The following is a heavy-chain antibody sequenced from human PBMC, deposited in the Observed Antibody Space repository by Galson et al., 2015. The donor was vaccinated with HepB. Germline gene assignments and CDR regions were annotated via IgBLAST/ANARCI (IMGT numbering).Heavy chain of an antibody. CDR3: AKDMELNWGWYYFDY. D-gene: IGHD7-27*01. J-gene: IGHJ4*02. V-gene: IGHV3-23*01. CDR1: GFTFSSYA. Sequence: SLRLSCAASGFTFSSYAMSWVRQAPGKGLEWVSAISGSGGSTYYADSVKGRFTISRDNSKNTLYLQMNSLRAEDTAVYYCAKDMELNWGWYYFDYWGQGTLVTVSS. CDR2: ISGSGGST.